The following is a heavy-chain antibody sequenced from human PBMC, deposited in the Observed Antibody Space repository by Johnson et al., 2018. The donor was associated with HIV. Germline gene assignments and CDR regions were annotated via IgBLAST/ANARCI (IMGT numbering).Heavy chain of an antibody. CDR1: GFTVSSNY. J-gene: IGHJ3*02. CDR2: INWNGGST. Sequence: VQLVESGGGLIQPGGSLRLSCAASGFTVSSNYMSWVRQAPGKGLEWVSGINWNGGSTGYADSVKGRFTISRDNAKNSLYLQINSLRAEDTALYYCAKVEYGGLLPNDAFDIWGQGTMVTVSS. D-gene: IGHD2-21*02. CDR3: AKVEYGGLLPNDAFDI. V-gene: IGHV3-20*04.